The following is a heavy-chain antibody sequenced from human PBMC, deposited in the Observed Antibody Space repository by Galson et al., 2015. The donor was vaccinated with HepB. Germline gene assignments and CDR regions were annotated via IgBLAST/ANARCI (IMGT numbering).Heavy chain of an antibody. CDR2: IYWDDDK. V-gene: IGHV2-5*02. J-gene: IGHJ5*02. CDR3: AHRAYCSGGSCYSRSRWFDP. Sequence: ALVKPTQPLTLTCTFSGFSLSTSGVGVGWIRQPPGKALEWLALIYWDDDKCYSPSLKSRLTITKDTSKNQVVLTMTNMDPVDTATYYCAHRAYCSGGSCYSRSRWFDPWGQGTLVTVSS. D-gene: IGHD2-15*01. CDR1: GFSLSTSGVG.